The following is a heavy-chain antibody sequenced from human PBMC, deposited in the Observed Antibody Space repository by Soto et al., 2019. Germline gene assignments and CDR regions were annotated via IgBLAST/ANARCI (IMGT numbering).Heavy chain of an antibody. CDR2: IYYSGST. J-gene: IGHJ4*02. V-gene: IGHV4-31*03. CDR1: GVSISSGGYY. Sequence: SETLSLSCNVSGVSISSGGYYWSWIRQHPGKGLEWIGYIYYSGSTFYNPSLKSRVTISVDTSKNQFSLKLSSVTAAVTAVYYCAREYPVHSAYFDYWGQGILVTVSS. CDR3: AREYPVHSAYFDY. D-gene: IGHD1-26*01.